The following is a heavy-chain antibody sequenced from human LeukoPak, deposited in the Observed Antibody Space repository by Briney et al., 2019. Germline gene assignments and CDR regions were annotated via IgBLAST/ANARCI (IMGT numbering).Heavy chain of an antibody. D-gene: IGHD3-16*01. V-gene: IGHV4-4*09. J-gene: IGHJ4*02. CDR2: FYHNGGP. CDR3: VGGPTARYYDH. Sequence: SSETLSLTCSISGTAISSYFWNWIRQSPAKGLEWLGFFYHNGGPKYNPSLRSRVTISVDSSQRKVSLQVTSVTAADTAIYYCVGGPTARYYDHWGQGTLVAVST. CDR1: GTAISSYF.